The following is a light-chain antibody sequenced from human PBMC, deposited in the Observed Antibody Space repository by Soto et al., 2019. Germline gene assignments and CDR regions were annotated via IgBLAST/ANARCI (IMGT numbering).Light chain of an antibody. Sequence: EIVLTQFPGTLSLSPGERATLSCRASQSVSSSFLAWYQQKPGQAPRLLIYGASSRATGIPDRFGGSGSGTDFTLTISRLEPEDFAVYYCQQYGTSPRTFGQGTKV. V-gene: IGKV3-20*01. CDR1: QSVSSSF. CDR2: GAS. CDR3: QQYGTSPRT. J-gene: IGKJ1*01.